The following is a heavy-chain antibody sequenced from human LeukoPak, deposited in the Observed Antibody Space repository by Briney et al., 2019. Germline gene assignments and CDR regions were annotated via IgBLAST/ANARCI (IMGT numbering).Heavy chain of an antibody. D-gene: IGHD6-6*01. CDR3: VSSPRVAAQDV. CDR1: GFTFSSYA. J-gene: IGHJ6*04. V-gene: IGHV3-21*01. Sequence: PGGSLRLSCAASGFTFSSYAMSRVRQAPGKGLELVSSISGTSSYIYYADSVKGRFTISRDNAKNSLYLQMNSLRAEDTAVYYCVSSPRVAAQDVWGKGTTVTVSS. CDR2: ISGTSSYI.